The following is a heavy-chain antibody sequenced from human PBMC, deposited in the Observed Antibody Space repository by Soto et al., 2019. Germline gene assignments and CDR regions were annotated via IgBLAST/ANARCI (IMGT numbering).Heavy chain of an antibody. V-gene: IGHV1-18*01. CDR3: ARCGGVVIGRPNYYYYGMDV. CDR1: GYTFTSYG. J-gene: IGHJ6*02. CDR2: ISAYNGNT. D-gene: IGHD3-3*01. Sequence: ASVKVSCKASGYTFTSYGISWVRQAPGQGLEWLGWISAYNGNTNYAQKLQGRVTMTTDTSTSTAYMELRSLRSDDTAVYYCARCGGVVIGRPNYYYYGMDVWGQGTTVTVSS.